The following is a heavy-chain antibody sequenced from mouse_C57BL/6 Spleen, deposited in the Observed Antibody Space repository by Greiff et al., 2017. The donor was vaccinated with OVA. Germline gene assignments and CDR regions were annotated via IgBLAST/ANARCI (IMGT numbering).Heavy chain of an antibody. CDR3: ARGDYHYLCSMDY. D-gene: IGHD2-4*01. CDR2: IYPGSGST. J-gene: IGHJ4*01. Sequence: QVQLQQPGAELVKPGASVKMSCKASGYTFTSYWITWVKQRPGQGLEWIGDIYPGSGSTNYNEKFKGKATLTVDTSSSTAYMQLSSLTSEDSAAYYCARGDYHYLCSMDYWGQGTSVTVSS. V-gene: IGHV1-55*01. CDR1: GYTFTSYW.